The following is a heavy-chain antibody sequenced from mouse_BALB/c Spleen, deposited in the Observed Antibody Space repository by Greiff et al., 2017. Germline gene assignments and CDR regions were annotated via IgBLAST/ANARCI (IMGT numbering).Heavy chain of an antibody. CDR2: IDPYNGGT. Sequence: VQLQQSGAELMKPGASVKISCKATGYTFSSYNMYWVKQSHGKSLEWIGYIDPYNGGTSYNQKFKGKATLTVDKSSSTAYMHLNSLTSEDSAVYYCAVYYRYDDAMDYWGQGTSVTVSS. D-gene: IGHD2-14*01. V-gene: IGHV1S135*01. J-gene: IGHJ4*01. CDR3: AVYYRYDDAMDY. CDR1: GYTFSSYN.